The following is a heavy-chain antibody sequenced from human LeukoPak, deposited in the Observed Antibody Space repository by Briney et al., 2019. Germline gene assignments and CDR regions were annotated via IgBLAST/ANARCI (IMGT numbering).Heavy chain of an antibody. CDR3: SVSAEAAGRFDY. Sequence: ASVKVSCKASGYTFTDYYIHWVRQSPGQGLGWMGWINPNSGGTKYAQNFQGRVTMTRDTSISTAYMELSRLRSDDTAVYYCSVSAEAAGRFDYWGQGTLVTVSS. CDR1: GYTFTDYY. CDR2: INPNSGGT. D-gene: IGHD6-13*01. J-gene: IGHJ4*02. V-gene: IGHV1-2*02.